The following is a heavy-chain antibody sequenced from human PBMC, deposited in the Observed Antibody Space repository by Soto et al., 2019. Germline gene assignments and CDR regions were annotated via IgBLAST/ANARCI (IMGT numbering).Heavy chain of an antibody. V-gene: IGHV3-33*08. J-gene: IGHJ6*02. CDR3: ARERWEPPYYYYGMDV. D-gene: IGHD1-26*01. CDR1: GFTFSSYA. Sequence: PGGSLRLSCSASGFTFSSYAMSWVRQAPGKGLEWVAVIWYDGSNKYYADSVKGRFTISRDNSKNTLYLQMNSLRAEDTAVYYCARERWEPPYYYYGMDVWGQGTTVTVSS. CDR2: IWYDGSNK.